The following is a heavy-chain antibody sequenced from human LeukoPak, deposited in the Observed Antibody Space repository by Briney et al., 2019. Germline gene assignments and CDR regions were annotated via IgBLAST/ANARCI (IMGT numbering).Heavy chain of an antibody. D-gene: IGHD3-22*01. CDR3: ARDFTVVVILNWFDP. Sequence: GASVKVSCKASGDSFRSYAISWVRQAPGQGLEWMGGILPIFGTPNYAQKFQARVTITADESTSTAYLELSSLRSEDTAVYYCARDFTVVVILNWFDPWGQGTLVTVSS. J-gene: IGHJ5*02. CDR2: ILPIFGTP. CDR1: GDSFRSYA. V-gene: IGHV1-69*13.